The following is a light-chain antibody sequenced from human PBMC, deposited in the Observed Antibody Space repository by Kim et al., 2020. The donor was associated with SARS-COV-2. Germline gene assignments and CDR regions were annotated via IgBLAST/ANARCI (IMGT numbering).Light chain of an antibody. V-gene: IGKV3-20*01. CDR1: QSVSSHY. J-gene: IGKJ1*01. CDR2: GAS. Sequence: SPGERATLSCRASQSVSSHYLAWYQQRPGQAPRLLIYGASNRATGMPDRFSGSGSGTDFTLTISRLEPEDFAVYYCQQYSNSPRTFGQGTRVDIK. CDR3: QQYSNSPRT.